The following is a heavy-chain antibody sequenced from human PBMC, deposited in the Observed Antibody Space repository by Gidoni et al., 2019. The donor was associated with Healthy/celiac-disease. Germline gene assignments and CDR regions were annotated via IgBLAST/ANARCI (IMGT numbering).Heavy chain of an antibody. D-gene: IGHD7-27*01. Sequence: VQLVESGGGLVKPGGSLRLSCASSVFPFSSYSMNWVRQAPGKGMEWVSSSRSSSSNIDYGDSVKGRFTIPRDNAKNSLYLQMNGLRAEDTAVYYCASEMNWGGSALQHWGQGNLVTVSS. CDR3: ASEMNWGGSALQH. CDR1: VFPFSSYS. V-gene: IGHV3-21*01. CDR2: SRSSSSNI. J-gene: IGHJ1*01.